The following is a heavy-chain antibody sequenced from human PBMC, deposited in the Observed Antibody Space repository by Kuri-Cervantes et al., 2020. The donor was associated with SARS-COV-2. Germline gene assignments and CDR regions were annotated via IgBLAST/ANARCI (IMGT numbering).Heavy chain of an antibody. V-gene: IGHV1-2*02. CDR3: ARSVPTSTSSSWHP. CDR1: GYTFTEFS. Sequence: ASVKVSCKASGYTFTEFSIYWVRQVPGQRLEWVGWINPNSGGTNFAQNFQDRVSLTRDTSINTAFMELSTLRSDDTAIYYCARSVPTSTSSSWHPWGPGTLVTVSS. J-gene: IGHJ5*02. D-gene: IGHD2-2*01. CDR2: INPNSGGT.